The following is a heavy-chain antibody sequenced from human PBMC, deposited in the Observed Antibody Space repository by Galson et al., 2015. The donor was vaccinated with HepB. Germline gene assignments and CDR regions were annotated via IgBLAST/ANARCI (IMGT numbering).Heavy chain of an antibody. Sequence: SVKVSCKASGYTFTSYAMNWVRQAPGQGLEWMGWINTNTGNPTYAQGFTGRFVFSLDTSVSTAYLQISSLKAEDTAVYYCARAPVPRFRPYFDLWGRGTLVTVSS. CDR3: ARAPVPRFRPYFDL. D-gene: IGHD3-10*01. V-gene: IGHV7-4-1*02. J-gene: IGHJ2*01. CDR1: GYTFTSYA. CDR2: INTNTGNP.